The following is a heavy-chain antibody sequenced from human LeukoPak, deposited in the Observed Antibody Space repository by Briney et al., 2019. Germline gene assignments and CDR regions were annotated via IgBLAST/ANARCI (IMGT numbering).Heavy chain of an antibody. CDR2: IRYDGSNK. Sequence: GGSLRLSCAASGFTFSSYAMYWVRQAPGKGLEWVAFIRYDGSNKYYADSVKGRFTISRDDSKNTLYLQMNSPRAEDTAVYYCAKDWGSSGRGVFDYWGQGTLVTVSS. CDR1: GFTFSSYA. CDR3: AKDWGSSGRGVFDY. D-gene: IGHD3-10*01. V-gene: IGHV3-30*02. J-gene: IGHJ4*02.